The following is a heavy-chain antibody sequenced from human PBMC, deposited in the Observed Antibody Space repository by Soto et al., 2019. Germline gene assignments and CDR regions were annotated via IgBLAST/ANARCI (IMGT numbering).Heavy chain of an antibody. CDR2: IIPIFGTA. V-gene: IGHV1-69*13. CDR3: ARNQNWAFDY. CDR1: GGTFSSYA. J-gene: IGHJ4*02. Sequence: GASVKVSCKASGGTFSSYAISWVRQAPGQGLEWMGGIIPIFGTANYAQKFQGRVTITADESTSTAYMELSSLRSEDAAVYYCARNQNWAFDYWGQGTLVTVSS. D-gene: IGHD7-27*01.